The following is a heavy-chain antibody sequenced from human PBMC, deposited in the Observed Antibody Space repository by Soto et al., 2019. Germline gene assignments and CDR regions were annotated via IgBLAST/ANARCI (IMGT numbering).Heavy chain of an antibody. CDR2: IIPIFGTA. J-gene: IGHJ4*02. D-gene: IGHD2-2*01. Sequence: SVKVSCKASGGTFSSYAISWVRQAPGQGLEWMGGIIPIFGTANYAQKFQGRVTITADKSTSTAYMELSSLRSEDTAVYYCATQEGRYCSSTSCPRAGYYFDYWGQGTLVTVSS. CDR3: ATQEGRYCSSTSCPRAGYYFDY. CDR1: GGTFSSYA. V-gene: IGHV1-69*06.